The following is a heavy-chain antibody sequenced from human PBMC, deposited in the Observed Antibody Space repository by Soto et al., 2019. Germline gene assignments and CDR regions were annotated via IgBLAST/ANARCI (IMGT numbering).Heavy chain of an antibody. D-gene: IGHD4-17*01. Sequence: SETLSLTCTVSSGSISSGGYYWGWIRQHPGKGLEWIGYIYYSGNTYYNPSLKSRLTISVDTSKNQFSLKLSSVTAADTAVYYCERLRGTVTTVNWFDPWGQGTLVTVSS. CDR2: IYYSGNT. CDR1: SGSISSGGYY. V-gene: IGHV4-31*03. J-gene: IGHJ5*02. CDR3: ERLRGTVTTVNWFDP.